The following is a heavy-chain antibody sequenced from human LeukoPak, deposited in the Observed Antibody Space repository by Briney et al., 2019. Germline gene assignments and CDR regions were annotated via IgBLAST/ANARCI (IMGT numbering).Heavy chain of an antibody. CDR1: GGSFSGYY. J-gene: IGHJ6*03. CDR2: INHSGST. V-gene: IGHV4-34*01. Sequence: SETLSLTCAVYGGSFSGYYWSWIRQPPGKGLEWIGEINHSGSTNYNPSLKSRVTISVDTSKNQFSLKLSSVTAADTAVYYCARERPFYYYMDVWGKGTTVTISS. CDR3: ARERPFYYYMDV.